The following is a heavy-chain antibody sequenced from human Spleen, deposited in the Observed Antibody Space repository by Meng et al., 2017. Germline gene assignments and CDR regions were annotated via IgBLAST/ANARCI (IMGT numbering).Heavy chain of an antibody. CDR2: ISGTGAST. V-gene: IGHV3-23*01. CDR1: GFTFSSYA. CDR3: GGDSSGYASGYYGMDV. J-gene: IGHJ6*02. D-gene: IGHD3-22*01. Sequence: GESLKISCAASGFTFSSYAMSWVRQAPGKGLEWVSAISGTGASTYYADSVKGRFTISRDNSKNTLYLLINSLRAEDTAVYCCGGDSSGYASGYYGMDVWGHGTTVTVSS.